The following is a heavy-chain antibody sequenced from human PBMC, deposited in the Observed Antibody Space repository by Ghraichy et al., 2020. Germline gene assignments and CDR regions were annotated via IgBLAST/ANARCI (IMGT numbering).Heavy chain of an antibody. CDR3: AGVRGSSSTYHYYYMDV. V-gene: IGHV4-61*01. CDR2: IYYSGST. Sequence: SQTLSLTCTVSGGSVSSGSYYWSWIRQPPGKGLEWIGYIYYSGSTNYNPSLKSRVTISVEPSKNQFSLKLSSLTGADTAGDYWAGVRGSSSTYHYYYMDVWGKGTTVTVSS. D-gene: IGHD6-6*01. CDR1: GGSVSSGSYY. J-gene: IGHJ6*03.